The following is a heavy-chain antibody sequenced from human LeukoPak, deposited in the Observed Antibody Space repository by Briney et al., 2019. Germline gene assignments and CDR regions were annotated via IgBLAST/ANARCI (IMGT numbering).Heavy chain of an antibody. CDR1: GYTLTELS. V-gene: IGHV1-24*01. CDR3: ATSLRHGYYFGY. J-gene: IGHJ4*02. Sequence: ASVKVSCKASGYTLTELSMHWVRQAPGKGLEWMGGLDPEDGETIYAQKFQGRVTMTEDTSTDTAYMELSSLRSEDTAVYYCATSLRHGYYFGYWGQGSLVTVAS. CDR2: LDPEDGET.